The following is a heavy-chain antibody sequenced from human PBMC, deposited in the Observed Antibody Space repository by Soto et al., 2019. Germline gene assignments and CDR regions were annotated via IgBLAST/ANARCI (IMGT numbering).Heavy chain of an antibody. Sequence: QVQLQESGPGLVRPSETLSLTCTASSDSISSYYWIWIRQSPGKGLEWIGYTDYSGNTNYNPSLKSGVTISGDTSKNQFCPCLSSVTSADTAVYYCARAGGDPLYYLDYWGQGTLVSVSS. D-gene: IGHD2-21*02. V-gene: IGHV4-59*08. CDR3: ARAGGDPLYYLDY. J-gene: IGHJ4*02. CDR1: SDSISSYY. CDR2: TDYSGNT.